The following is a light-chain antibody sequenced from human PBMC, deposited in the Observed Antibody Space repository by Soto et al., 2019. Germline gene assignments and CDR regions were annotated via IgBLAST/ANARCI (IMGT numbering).Light chain of an antibody. V-gene: IGKV1-39*01. CDR2: GTS. CDR1: QSIYSY. Sequence: DIQMTQSPSSLSVSVGDRVTITCRASQSIYSYLNWYQQRPGKAPNLLISGTSSLHSGVPSRFSGSGSGTDFTLTITNLQPEDSAVYYCQQVKGFPLTFGGGTKVEIK. CDR3: QQVKGFPLT. J-gene: IGKJ4*01.